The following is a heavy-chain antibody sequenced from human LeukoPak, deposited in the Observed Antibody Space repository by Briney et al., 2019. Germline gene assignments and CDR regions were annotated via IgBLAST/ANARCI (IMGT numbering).Heavy chain of an antibody. Sequence: SETLSLTCTVSGGSICSYYWSWIRQPPGKGLEWIGYIYYSGSTNYNPSLKSRVTISVDTSKNQFSLKLSSVTAADTAVYYCARWFSSSSDYWGQGTLVTVSS. CDR1: GGSICSYY. V-gene: IGHV4-59*01. CDR3: ARWFSSSSDY. CDR2: IYYSGST. J-gene: IGHJ4*02. D-gene: IGHD6-6*01.